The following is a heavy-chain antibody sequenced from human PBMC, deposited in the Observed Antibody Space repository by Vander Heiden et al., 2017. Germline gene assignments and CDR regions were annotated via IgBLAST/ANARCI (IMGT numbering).Heavy chain of an antibody. CDR1: GFTFSDAW. Sequence: EVQLVESGGGLVQPEGSLRLSCAASGFTFSDAWMNWVRQAPGRGLEWVGRVKTISRDDSKDTLYLQMNSLKTEDTAVYYCTSRRVTTNDYWGQGTLVIVSS. CDR3: TSRRVTTNDY. V-gene: IGHV3-15*01. CDR2: VK. D-gene: IGHD4-4*01. J-gene: IGHJ4*02.